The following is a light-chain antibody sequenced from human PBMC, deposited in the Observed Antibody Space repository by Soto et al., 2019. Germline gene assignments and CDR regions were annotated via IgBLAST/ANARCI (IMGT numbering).Light chain of an antibody. CDR3: QHYNYWPYT. J-gene: IGKJ2*01. V-gene: IGKV3-15*01. CDR2: DAS. CDR1: QSVSIL. Sequence: EIVMTQSPATLSVSPGERATLSCRASQSVSILLAWYQQKPGQAPRLLIYDASTRATGVQARFSGSGSGTDFTLTISSLQSEDFAVYYCQHYNYWPYTFGQGTKVDIK.